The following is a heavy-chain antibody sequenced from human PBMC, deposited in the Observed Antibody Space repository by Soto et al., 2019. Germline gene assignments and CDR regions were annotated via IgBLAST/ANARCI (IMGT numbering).Heavy chain of an antibody. J-gene: IGHJ5*02. CDR3: ARGVTFCTGASCYENWFDP. V-gene: IGHV4-34*01. D-gene: IGHD2-15*01. Sequence: SETLSLTCAVYGGSFTAYYWSWIRQSPGKGLEWVGEISHSGRTNYHPSLKSRVTISVDKSKNQFSLKLSSVSAADTAVYYCARGVTFCTGASCYENWFDPWGQGTLVTVSS. CDR2: ISHSGRT. CDR1: GGSFTAYY.